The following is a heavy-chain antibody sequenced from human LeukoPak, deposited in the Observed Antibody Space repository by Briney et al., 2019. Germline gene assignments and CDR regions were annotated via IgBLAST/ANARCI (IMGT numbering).Heavy chain of an antibody. J-gene: IGHJ4*02. CDR2: ISYDGTKK. D-gene: IGHD2-2*01. V-gene: IGHV3-30-3*01. Sequence: PGRSLRLSCAASGFTFITYAMYWVRQAPGKGLEWVAIISYDGTKKYYVDSVKGRFTVSRDNAKNSLYLQMNSLRAEDTAVYYCARDRGDPNCSSTSCYPDYFDYWGQGTLVTVSS. CDR1: GFTFITYA. CDR3: ARDRGDPNCSSTSCYPDYFDY.